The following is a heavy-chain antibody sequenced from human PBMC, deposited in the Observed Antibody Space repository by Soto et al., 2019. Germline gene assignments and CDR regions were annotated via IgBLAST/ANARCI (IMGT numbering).Heavy chain of an antibody. D-gene: IGHD6-6*01. CDR1: GYTFTGYY. V-gene: IGHV1-2*02. CDR2: INPNSGGT. Sequence: ASVKVSCKASGYTFTGYYMHWVRQAPGQGLEWMGWINPNSGGTNYAQKFQGRVTMTRDTSISTAYMELSRLRSDDTAVYYCARDLEYSSSSGYYYGMDVWGQGTTVTVSS. J-gene: IGHJ6*02. CDR3: ARDLEYSSSSGYYYGMDV.